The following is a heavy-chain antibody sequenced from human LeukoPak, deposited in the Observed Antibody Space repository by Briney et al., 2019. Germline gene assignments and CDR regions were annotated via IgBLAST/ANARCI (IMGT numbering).Heavy chain of an antibody. D-gene: IGHD2-21*01. CDR1: GFTFSTHW. CDR2: MNTEGSST. CDR3: AREGRFCGIYGLDY. Sequence: GGSLRLSCAASGFTFSTHWMHWVRQAPGKGLVWVSRMNTEGSSTAYAGSVKGRFTISRDNAKNTLYLQMNSLRAEDTAVYYCAREGRFCGIYGLDYWGQGTVVTVSS. V-gene: IGHV3-74*01. J-gene: IGHJ4*02.